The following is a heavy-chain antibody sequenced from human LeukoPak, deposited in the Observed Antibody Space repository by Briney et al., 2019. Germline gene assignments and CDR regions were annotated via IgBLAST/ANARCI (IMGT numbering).Heavy chain of an antibody. CDR3: AREPPNPMVRGVIMN. D-gene: IGHD3-10*01. CDR2: IYYSGST. Sequence: SETLSPTCTVSGGSISSYYWSWIRQPPGKGLEWIGYIYYSGSTNYNPSLKSRVTISVDTSRNQFSLKLSSVTAADTAVYYCAREPPNPMVRGVIMNWGQGTLVTVSS. CDR1: GGSISSYY. V-gene: IGHV4-59*01. J-gene: IGHJ4*02.